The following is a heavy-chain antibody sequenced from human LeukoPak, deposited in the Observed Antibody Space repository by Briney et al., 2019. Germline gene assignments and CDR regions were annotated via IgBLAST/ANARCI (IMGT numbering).Heavy chain of an antibody. J-gene: IGHJ5*02. CDR3: ARGRGNTSWVGGFDP. V-gene: IGHV1-2*02. Sequence: GASAKVSCKASGYTFTGYLIHWVRQAPGQGLEWMGWINPNSGATYYAQKFQGRVNMARDSSISTAYVELSRLKSGNTAVYYCARGRGNTSWVGGFDPWGQGTRVTVSS. CDR2: INPNSGAT. CDR1: GYTFTGYL. D-gene: IGHD3-3*01.